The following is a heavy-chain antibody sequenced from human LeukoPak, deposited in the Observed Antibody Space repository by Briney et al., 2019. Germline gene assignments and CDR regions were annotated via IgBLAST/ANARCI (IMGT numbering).Heavy chain of an antibody. CDR3: AKNGDRGAYCTGGTCYPYFYYYMDV. Sequence: GGSLRLSCAASGFTFSSYEMNWVRQAPGKGLEWVSYISSSGSTIYYADSVKGRFTISRDNSKNTLYLQVNSLRAEDTAIYYCAKNGDRGAYCTGGTCYPYFYYYMDVWGKGTTVTI. J-gene: IGHJ6*03. CDR1: GFTFSSYE. CDR2: ISSSGSTI. V-gene: IGHV3-48*03. D-gene: IGHD2-15*01.